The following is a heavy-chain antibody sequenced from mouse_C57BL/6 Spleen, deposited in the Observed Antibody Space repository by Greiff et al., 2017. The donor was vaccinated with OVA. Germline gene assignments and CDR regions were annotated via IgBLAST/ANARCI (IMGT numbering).Heavy chain of an antibody. CDR3: VSSIYDGLPYYFDD. CDR1: GFSFNTYA. V-gene: IGHV10-1*01. J-gene: IGHJ2*01. CDR2: IRSKSNNYAT. D-gene: IGHD2-3*01. Sequence: EAGGGLVQPKGSLKLSCAASGFSFNTYAMNWVRQAPGKGLEWVARIRSKSNNYATYYADSVKDRFTISSDDSESMLYLQMNYLKTEDTAIYYGVSSIYDGLPYYFDDWGQGTTLTVSS.